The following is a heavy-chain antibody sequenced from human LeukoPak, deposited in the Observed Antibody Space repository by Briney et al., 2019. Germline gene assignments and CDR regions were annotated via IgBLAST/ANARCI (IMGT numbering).Heavy chain of an antibody. CDR1: GYTFTSYG. J-gene: IGHJ2*01. V-gene: IGHV1-18*01. D-gene: IGHD2-2*01. CDR2: ISPYNGNT. CDR3: ARAYCSSTSCPTARYWYFDL. Sequence: ASVKVSCKASGYTFTSYGISWVRQAPGQGLEWMGWISPYNGNTNYAQQLQGRVTMTTDTSTSTAYMELRSLRSDDTAVYYCARAYCSSTSCPTARYWYFDLWGSGTLVSVSS.